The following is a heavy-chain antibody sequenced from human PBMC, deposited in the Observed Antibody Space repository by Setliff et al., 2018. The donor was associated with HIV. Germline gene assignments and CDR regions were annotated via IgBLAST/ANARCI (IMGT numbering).Heavy chain of an antibody. V-gene: IGHV4-39*01. CDR1: GGSISSSPHH. CDR3: LNNYYSSTYGDWYFDL. D-gene: IGHD2-2*01. CDR2: ITYSGTT. J-gene: IGHJ2*01. Sequence: PSETLSLTCTVSGGSISSSPHHWGWIRQPPGQGLEWIGSITYSGTTYYNPSLKSRVTIFGDTSKNQFSLKLSSVAAADTAVFYCLNNYYSSTYGDWYFDLWGRGTLVTVSS.